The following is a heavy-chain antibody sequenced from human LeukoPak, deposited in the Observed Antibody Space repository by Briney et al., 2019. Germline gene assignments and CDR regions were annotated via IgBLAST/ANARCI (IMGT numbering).Heavy chain of an antibody. CDR1: GGSLTDYY. D-gene: IGHD2-21*01. J-gene: IGHJ5*02. Sequence: SETLSLTCAVFGGSLTDYYWSWVRQSPEKGLEWIGEIRDRGSTNYNWSLKSRVTMSVDTAKNQLSLKLSSVTAADTAVYYCAREHNDHRGLFDPWGRGTLVTVSS. V-gene: IGHV4-34*01. CDR3: AREHNDHRGLFDP. CDR2: IRDRGST.